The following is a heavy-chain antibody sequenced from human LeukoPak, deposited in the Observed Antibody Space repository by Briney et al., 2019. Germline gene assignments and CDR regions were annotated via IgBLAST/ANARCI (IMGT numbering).Heavy chain of an antibody. Sequence: ASVKVSCKASGHTFTSYGSSWVRQAPGQGLEWMGWMNPNRGNTGYAQKCQGRVTMTRNTSISTAYMELSSLRSEDTAVYYCARAEGIAAAGNYWGQGTLVTASS. J-gene: IGHJ4*02. CDR2: MNPNRGNT. CDR3: ARAEGIAAAGNY. V-gene: IGHV1-8*02. CDR1: GHTFTSYG. D-gene: IGHD6-13*01.